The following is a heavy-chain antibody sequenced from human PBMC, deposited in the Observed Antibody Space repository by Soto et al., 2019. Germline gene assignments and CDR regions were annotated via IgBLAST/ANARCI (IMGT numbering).Heavy chain of an antibody. Sequence: PSQTLSLTCAISGDSVSSNSAAWNWVRQSPSRGLEWLGRTKYRSKWYNDYATSVKSRIIINADTSKKQFSLKLSSVTAADTAVYYCARHDPTNMIVKGWGQGTLVTVSS. CDR3: ARHDPTNMIVKG. D-gene: IGHD3-22*01. J-gene: IGHJ4*02. CDR1: GDSVSSNSAA. CDR2: TKYRSKWYN. V-gene: IGHV6-1*01.